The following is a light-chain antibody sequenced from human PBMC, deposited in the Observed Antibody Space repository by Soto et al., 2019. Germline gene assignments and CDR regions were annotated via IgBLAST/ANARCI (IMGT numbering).Light chain of an antibody. CDR1: SSDVGPYNS. J-gene: IGLJ1*01. Sequence: QSVLAQPRSVSGSPGQSVTVSCSGTSSDVGPYNSVSWYQHHAGEAPTLIIYDVIERPSGVPHRFSGSKSGNTASLTISGLRAEDEADYYCCSYAGSSTGIFGTGTKLTVL. V-gene: IGLV2-11*01. CDR3: CSYAGSSTGI. CDR2: DVI.